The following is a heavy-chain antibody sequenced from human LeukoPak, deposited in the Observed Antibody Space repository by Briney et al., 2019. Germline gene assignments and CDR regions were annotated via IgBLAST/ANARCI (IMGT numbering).Heavy chain of an antibody. CDR3: TKGSDLWFGET. V-gene: IGHV3-23*01. Sequence: GGSLRLSCAASGFTFSSYAMSWVRQVPGKGLEWVSVISGNTFSTYYADSVKGRFTISRDNSKNTLWLQMNSLRAEDTAVFYCTKGSDLWFGETWGQGTLVTVSS. CDR1: GFTFSSYA. D-gene: IGHD3-10*01. CDR2: ISGNTFST. J-gene: IGHJ4*02.